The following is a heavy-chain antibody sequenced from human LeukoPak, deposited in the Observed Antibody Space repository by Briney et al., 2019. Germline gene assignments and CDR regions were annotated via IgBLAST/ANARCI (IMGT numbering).Heavy chain of an antibody. Sequence: GGSLRLSCAASGFTVSGDYLSWVRQAPGKGLEWVSAISGSGGSTYYADSVKGRFTISRDNSKNTLYLQMNSLRAEDTAVYYCAKTLAVAASDYFDYWGQGTLVTVSS. D-gene: IGHD6-19*01. CDR1: GFTVSGDY. V-gene: IGHV3-23*01. J-gene: IGHJ4*02. CDR3: AKTLAVAASDYFDY. CDR2: ISGSGGST.